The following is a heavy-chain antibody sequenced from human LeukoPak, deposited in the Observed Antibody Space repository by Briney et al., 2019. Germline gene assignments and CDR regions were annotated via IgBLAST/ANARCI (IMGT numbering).Heavy chain of an antibody. CDR1: GFTFSDNY. V-gene: IGHV3-11*04. Sequence: GGSLRLSCAASGFTFSDNYMSWIRQAPGKGLEWVSYISNSGSARYYADSVKGRFTISRDNAKNSLYLQMNSLRAEDTAVYYCARVPQYCSGGSCYLLDYWGQGTLVTVSS. CDR2: ISNSGSAR. CDR3: ARVPQYCSGGSCYLLDY. J-gene: IGHJ4*02. D-gene: IGHD2-15*01.